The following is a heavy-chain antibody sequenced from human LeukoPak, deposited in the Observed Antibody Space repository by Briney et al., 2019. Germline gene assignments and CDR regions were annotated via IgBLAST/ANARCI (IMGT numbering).Heavy chain of an antibody. CDR2: INHSGST. CDR1: GFTFSSYS. Sequence: GSLRLSCAASGFTFSSYSMNWVRQPPGKVLEWIGEINHSGSTNYNPSLKSRVTISVDTSKNQFSLKLSSVTAADTAVYYCARVEGFWSGYYIYPTFDYWGQGTLVTVSS. D-gene: IGHD3-3*01. V-gene: IGHV4-34*01. CDR3: ARVEGFWSGYYIYPTFDY. J-gene: IGHJ4*02.